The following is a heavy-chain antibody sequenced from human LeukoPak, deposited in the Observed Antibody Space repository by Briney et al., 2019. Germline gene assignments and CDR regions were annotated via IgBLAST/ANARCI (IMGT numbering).Heavy chain of an antibody. CDR3: ARVSSSSGFDY. J-gene: IGHJ4*02. CDR2: INPNSGGT. D-gene: IGHD6-13*01. Sequence: ASVKVSCKASGYTFTVYYMHWVRQAPGQGLEWMGWINPNSGGTNYAQKFQGWVTMTRDTSISTAYMELSRLRSDDTAVYYCARVSSSSGFDYWGQGTLVTVSS. V-gene: IGHV1-2*04. CDR1: GYTFTVYY.